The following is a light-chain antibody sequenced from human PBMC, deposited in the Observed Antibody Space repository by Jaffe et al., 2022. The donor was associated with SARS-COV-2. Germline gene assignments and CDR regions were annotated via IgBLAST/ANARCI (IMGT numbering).Light chain of an antibody. CDR3: QQYYSTPQS. J-gene: IGKJ2*03. V-gene: IGKV4-1*01. CDR1: QSVLYSSNSKNY. Sequence: DIVMTQSPDSLAVSLGERATINCKSSQSVLYSSNSKNYLAWYQQKSGQPPKLLIYWASTRESGVPDRFSGSGSGTDFTLTISSLQAEDVAVYYCQQYYSTPQSFGQGTKLEIK. CDR2: WAS.